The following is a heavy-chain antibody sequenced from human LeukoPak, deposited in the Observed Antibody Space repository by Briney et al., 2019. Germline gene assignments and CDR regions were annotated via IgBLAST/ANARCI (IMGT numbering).Heavy chain of an antibody. Sequence: GSLRLSCAASGFTFSTYSMNWVRQAPGKGLEWIGSGHYSANTYNPSLRSRVTISIDTSKNQFSLRVSSVTAADTAVYYCARHGHHGDHDCWGQGILVTVSS. CDR2: GHYSANT. V-gene: IGHV4-39*01. CDR1: GFTFSTYSMN. J-gene: IGHJ4*02. CDR3: ARHGHHGDHDC. D-gene: IGHD2-21*02.